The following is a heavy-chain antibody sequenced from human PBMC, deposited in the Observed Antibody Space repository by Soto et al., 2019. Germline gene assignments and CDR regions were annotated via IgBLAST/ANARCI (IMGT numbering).Heavy chain of an antibody. J-gene: IGHJ4*02. Sequence: SETLSLTCSVSGASVTSDYWSWIRQPPEKGLEWIGYMHHSGTANYNPSLESRVTISVDTSKNQFSLRLNSVTAADTALYYCARYYDFWTGLDYWGQGTLVTVSS. D-gene: IGHD3-3*01. V-gene: IGHV4-59*08. CDR2: MHHSGTA. CDR1: GASVTSDY. CDR3: ARYYDFWTGLDY.